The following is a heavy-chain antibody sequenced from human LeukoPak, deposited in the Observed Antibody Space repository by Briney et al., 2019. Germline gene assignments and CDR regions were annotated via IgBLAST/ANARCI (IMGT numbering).Heavy chain of an antibody. D-gene: IGHD3-22*01. J-gene: IGHJ4*02. Sequence: AETLSLTCAVYGGSFSSYYRSWIRQPPGKGLEWIGEINHSGSTNYNPFLKSRVTISVDTSKNQFSLKLSSVTAADTAVYYCARCFWYDTSAFSGWGQGTLVTVSS. CDR1: GGSFSSYY. V-gene: IGHV4-34*01. CDR3: ARCFWYDTSAFSG. CDR2: INHSGST.